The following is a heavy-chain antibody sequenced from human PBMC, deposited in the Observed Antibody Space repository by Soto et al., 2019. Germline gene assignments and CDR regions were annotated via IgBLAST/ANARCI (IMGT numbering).Heavy chain of an antibody. CDR2: ISNSGSTT. CDR3: VGEKYCSGGSCYSDY. D-gene: IGHD2-15*01. V-gene: IGHV3-11*01. Sequence: QVQLVESGGGLAKPGGSLRLSCAASGFTFSHYVMTWIRQAPGKGLEWVSHISNSGSTTYYADSVKGRFTISRDNAKDSLSLQMNSLRAEDAAVYCCVGEKYCSGGSCYSDYWGQGTLVTVSS. CDR1: GFTFSHYV. J-gene: IGHJ4*02.